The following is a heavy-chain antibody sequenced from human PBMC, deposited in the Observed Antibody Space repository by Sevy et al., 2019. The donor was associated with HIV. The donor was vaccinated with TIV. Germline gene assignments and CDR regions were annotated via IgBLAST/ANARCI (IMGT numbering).Heavy chain of an antibody. CDR2: ISGTGGST. CDR1: GFTFGSYA. J-gene: IGHJ4*02. V-gene: IGHV3-23*01. D-gene: IGHD6-19*01. Sequence: GGSLRLSCAASGFTFGSYAMSWVRQAPGKGLEWVSAISGTGGSTYYADSVKGRFTISRDNSKNTLYLQMNSLRAEDTAVYYCAGNSGDNYDYWGQGTLVTVSS. CDR3: AGNSGDNYDY.